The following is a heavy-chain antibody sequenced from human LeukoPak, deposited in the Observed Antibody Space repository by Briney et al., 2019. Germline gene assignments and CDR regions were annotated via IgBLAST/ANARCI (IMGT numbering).Heavy chain of an antibody. CDR2: INHSGST. D-gene: IGHD3-22*01. J-gene: IGHJ4*02. Sequence: PSETLSLTCAVYGGSFSGCYWSWISQPPGKGLEWIGEINHSGSTNYNPSLKSRVTISVDTSKNQFSLKLSSVTAADTAVYYCASLSYDSSGYIRTFDYWGQGTLVTVSS. CDR1: GGSFSGCY. CDR3: ASLSYDSSGYIRTFDY. V-gene: IGHV4-34*01.